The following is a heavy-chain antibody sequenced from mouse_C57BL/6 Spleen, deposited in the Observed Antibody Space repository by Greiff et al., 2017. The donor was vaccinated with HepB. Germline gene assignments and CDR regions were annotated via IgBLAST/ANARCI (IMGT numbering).Heavy chain of an antibody. D-gene: IGHD4-1*01. CDR1: GYAFSSSW. CDR2: IYPGDGDT. CDR3: ASPELGPNYFDY. J-gene: IGHJ2*01. Sequence: QVTLKVSGPELVKPGASVKISCKASGYAFSSSWMNWVKQRPGKGLEWIGRIYPGDGDTNYNGKFKGKATLTADKSSSTAYMQLSSLTSEDSAVYFCASPELGPNYFDYWGQGTTLTVSS. V-gene: IGHV1-82*01.